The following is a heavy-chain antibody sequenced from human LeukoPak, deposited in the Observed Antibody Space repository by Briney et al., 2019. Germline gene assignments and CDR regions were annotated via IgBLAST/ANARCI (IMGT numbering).Heavy chain of an antibody. D-gene: IGHD6-13*01. CDR1: GFSFRTYW. Sequence: PGGSLRLSCAASGFSFRTYWMSWVRQTPEKGLEFVANIDQGGSVRNYMDSLKGRCTISRDNAKKSLYLEINSLRADDTAVYYCARDPESSSFDLWGRGAPVTVSS. CDR2: IDQGGSVR. CDR3: ARDPESSSFDL. J-gene: IGHJ4*02. V-gene: IGHV3-7*01.